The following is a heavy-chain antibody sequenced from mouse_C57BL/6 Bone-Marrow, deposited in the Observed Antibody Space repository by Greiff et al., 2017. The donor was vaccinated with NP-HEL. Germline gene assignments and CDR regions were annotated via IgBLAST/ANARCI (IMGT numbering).Heavy chain of an antibody. CDR2: IYPRSGNT. Sequence: QVQLQQSGAELARPGASVKLSCKASGYTFTSYGISWVKQRTGQGLEWIGEIYPRSGNTYYNEKFKGKATLTADKSSSTAYMELRSLTSEDSAVYFCARRKKLGLKDYWGQGTSVTVSS. CDR3: ARRKKLGLKDY. V-gene: IGHV1-81*01. J-gene: IGHJ4*01. D-gene: IGHD3-3*01. CDR1: GYTFTSYG.